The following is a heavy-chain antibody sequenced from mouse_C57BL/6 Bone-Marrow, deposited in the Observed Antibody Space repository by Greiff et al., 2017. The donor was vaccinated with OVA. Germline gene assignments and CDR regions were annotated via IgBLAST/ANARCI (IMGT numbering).Heavy chain of an antibody. J-gene: IGHJ1*03. D-gene: IGHD2-1*01. CDR2: IDPENGDT. CDR1: GFNIKDDY. CDR3: TTVRVYYGNPRWYFDV. Sequence: EVQLQQSGAELVRPGASVKLSCTASGFNIKDDYMHWVKQRPEQGLEWIGWIDPENGDTEYASKFQGKATITADTSSNTAYLQLSSLTSEDTAVYYCTTVRVYYGNPRWYFDVWGTGTTVTVSS. V-gene: IGHV14-4*01.